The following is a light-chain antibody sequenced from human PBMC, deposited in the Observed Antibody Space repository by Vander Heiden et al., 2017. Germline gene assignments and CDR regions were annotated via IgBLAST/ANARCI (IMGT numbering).Light chain of an antibody. Sequence: QSALTQPASVSVSPGQSITISCTGTSSDVACYYLVSWYQHPPGKAPKLMIYEVTKRPSGVSNRFSGSKSGNTASLTISVLQAEDEADYYCCSYAGSGSLVFGGGTKLTVL. CDR3: CSYAGSGSLV. CDR1: SSDVACYYL. CDR2: EVT. V-gene: IGLV2-23*02. J-gene: IGLJ3*02.